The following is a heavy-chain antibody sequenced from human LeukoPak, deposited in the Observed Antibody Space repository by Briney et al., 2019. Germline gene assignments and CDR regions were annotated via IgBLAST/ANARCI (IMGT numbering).Heavy chain of an antibody. Sequence: SETLSLTCTVSGGSISSSSYYWGWIRHPPGKGLEWIGSIYYSGNTYYNPSLKSRVTISVHTSKHKLSPKLRSVTAADTAVYYCARQVRVWLWWYYFDYWGQGTLVTVSS. D-gene: IGHD4/OR15-4a*01. CDR1: GGSISSSSYY. V-gene: IGHV4-39*01. J-gene: IGHJ4*02. CDR3: ARQVRVWLWWYYFDY. CDR2: IYYSGNT.